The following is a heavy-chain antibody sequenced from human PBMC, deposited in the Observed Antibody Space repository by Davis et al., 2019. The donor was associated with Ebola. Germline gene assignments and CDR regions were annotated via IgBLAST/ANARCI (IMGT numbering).Heavy chain of an antibody. J-gene: IGHJ4*02. Sequence: GESLKISCAASKFTLSSYWMSWVRQAPGKGLVWVSRINRDESGTTYADSVKGRFTISRDNSDNMLYLQMNSLRAEDTAVYYCAMQDCSGADCFSVYIKSWGQGTLVTVSS. V-gene: IGHV3-74*01. CDR1: KFTLSSYW. CDR3: AMQDCSGADCFSVYIKS. D-gene: IGHD2-21*02. CDR2: INRDESGT.